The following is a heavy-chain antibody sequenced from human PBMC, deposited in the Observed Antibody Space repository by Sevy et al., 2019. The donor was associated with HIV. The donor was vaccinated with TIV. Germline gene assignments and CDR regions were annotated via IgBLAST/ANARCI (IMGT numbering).Heavy chain of an antibody. Sequence: SETLSLTCTVSGGSISSSRYYWGWIRQPPGKGLEWIGSIYYSWSTYYYPSLKSRVTISVDTSKNQFSLKLSSVTAADTAVYYCASSTLYGFYYFDYWGQGTLVTVSS. CDR3: ASSTLYGFYYFDY. CDR2: IYYSWST. V-gene: IGHV4-39*01. J-gene: IGHJ4*02. D-gene: IGHD3-10*01. CDR1: GGSISSSRYY.